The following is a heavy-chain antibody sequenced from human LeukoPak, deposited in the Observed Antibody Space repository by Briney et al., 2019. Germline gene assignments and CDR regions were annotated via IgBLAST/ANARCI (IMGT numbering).Heavy chain of an antibody. CDR1: GFTFSSNW. D-gene: IGHD1-26*01. V-gene: IGHV3-74*01. CDR3: ARGRPGNYFDY. J-gene: IGHJ4*02. Sequence: GGSLRLSCAASGFTFSSNWMYWVRPAPGKGLVWVSYISSDGSSTNYADSVKGRFTISRDNAKNTLYVQMNSLRADDTAVYYCARGRPGNYFDYWGQGTLVTVSS. CDR2: ISSDGSST.